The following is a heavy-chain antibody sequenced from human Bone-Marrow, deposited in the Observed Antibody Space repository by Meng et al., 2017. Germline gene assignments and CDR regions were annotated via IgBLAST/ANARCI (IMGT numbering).Heavy chain of an antibody. J-gene: IGHJ4*02. CDR2: IYHSGST. CDR1: GYSISSGYL. CDR3: ARGPSPDYVSDY. V-gene: IGHV4-38-2*01. Sequence: SETLSLTCVVSGYSISSGYLWGWIRQPPGKGLEWIGSIYHSGSTYYNPSLKSRVTISVDTSKNQFYPRLTSVTAADTAVYYCARGPSPDYVSDYWGQGTLVTVSS. D-gene: IGHD3-16*01.